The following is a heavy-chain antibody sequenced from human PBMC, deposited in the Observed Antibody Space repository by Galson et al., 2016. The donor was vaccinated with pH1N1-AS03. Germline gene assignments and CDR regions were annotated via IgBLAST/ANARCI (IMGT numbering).Heavy chain of an antibody. CDR1: GFTFSSYG. CDR2: ISNDGTYK. Sequence: SLRLSCAASGFTFSSYGMHWVRQAPGKGLEWVAVISNDGTYKYYADSVKGRFTISRDNSKNTLYLQMNSLRAEDTAVYYRAKDSLPHYYGSGGYFDYWGQGTLVTVSS. CDR3: AKDSLPHYYGSGGYFDY. V-gene: IGHV3-30*18. J-gene: IGHJ4*02. D-gene: IGHD3-10*01.